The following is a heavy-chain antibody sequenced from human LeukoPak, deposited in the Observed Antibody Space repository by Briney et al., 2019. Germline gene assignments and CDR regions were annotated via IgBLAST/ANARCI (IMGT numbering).Heavy chain of an antibody. CDR2: IIPIFGTA. D-gene: IGHD2-8*01. Sequence: SVKVSCKGSGGTFSSYAISWVRQAPGQGLEWMGGIIPIFGTANYAQKFQGRVTITTDESTSTAYMELSSLRSEDTAVYYCARSGVPGGNWFDPWGQGTLVTVSS. J-gene: IGHJ5*02. V-gene: IGHV1-69*05. CDR3: ARSGVPGGNWFDP. CDR1: GGTFSSYA.